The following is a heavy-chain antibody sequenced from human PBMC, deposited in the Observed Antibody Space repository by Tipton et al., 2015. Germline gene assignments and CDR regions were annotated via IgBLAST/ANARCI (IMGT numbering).Heavy chain of an antibody. D-gene: IGHD2-21*01. CDR2: IKQDGTEK. CDR1: GFTFSSYW. CDR3: ATVSYSFDS. Sequence: SLRLSCVDSGFTFSSYWMSWVRQAPGKGLEWVANIKQDGTEKHYLGSVKGRFTISRDNAKKSLYLQMNSLRAEDTAVYYCATVSYSFDSWGQGPLAPVSS. V-gene: IGHV3-7*01. J-gene: IGHJ5*01.